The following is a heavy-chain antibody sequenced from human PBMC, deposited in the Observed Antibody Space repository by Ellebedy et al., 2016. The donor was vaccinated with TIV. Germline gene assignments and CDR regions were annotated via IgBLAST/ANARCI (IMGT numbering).Heavy chain of an antibody. CDR3: ARATSGFDY. D-gene: IGHD5-24*01. CDR2: ISGRGGST. V-gene: IGHV3-23*01. CDR1: GFPFSSYA. J-gene: IGHJ4*02. Sequence: GESLKISCAASGFPFSSYAMRWVRQAPGKGLEWVSAISGRGGSTYYADSVKGRFTISRDNSKNTLYLQMNSLRAEETAVYYCARATSGFDYWGQGALATVSS.